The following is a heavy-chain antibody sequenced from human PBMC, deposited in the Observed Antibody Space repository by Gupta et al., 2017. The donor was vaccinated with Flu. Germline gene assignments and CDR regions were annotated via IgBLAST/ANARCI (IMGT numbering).Heavy chain of an antibody. J-gene: IGHJ6*01. CDR3: AKDRVRRSSGYGMDV. CDR2: ISYDGSDN. D-gene: IGHD6-25*01. CDR1: GFTFSTYG. Sequence: QVQLVASGGGVVQPGRSLRLSCAASGFTFSTYGMYWVRQAPGKGLEWVAMISYDGSDNNYAGSVKGRFTISRDNSRNTWFLEMNSLTTEDTAVYYCAKDRVRRSSGYGMDVGGQGTTVTVXS. V-gene: IGHV3-30*18.